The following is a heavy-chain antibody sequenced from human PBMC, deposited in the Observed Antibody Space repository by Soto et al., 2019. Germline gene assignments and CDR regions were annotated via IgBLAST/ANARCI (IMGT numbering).Heavy chain of an antibody. V-gene: IGHV4-34*01. D-gene: IGHD6-25*01. CDR3: ARSAHGNSGYKNVGYYDY. CDR2: INHSGST. J-gene: IGHJ4*02. Sequence: SETLSLTCAVYGGSFSGYYWSWIRQPPGKGLEWIGEINHSGSTNYNPSLKSRVTISVDTSKNQFSLKLSSVTAADTAVYYCARSAHGNSGYKNVGYYDYWGQGTLVTVSS. CDR1: GGSFSGYY.